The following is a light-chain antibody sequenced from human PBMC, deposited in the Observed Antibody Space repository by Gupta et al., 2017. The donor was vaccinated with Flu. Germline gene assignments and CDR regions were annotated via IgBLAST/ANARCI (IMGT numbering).Light chain of an antibody. CDR1: SSNIGSNT. CDR3: APWDDTLSGPI. J-gene: IGLJ2*01. CDR2: SNN. V-gene: IGLV1-44*01. Sequence: SVPISCSGSSSNIGSNTVNWYQQLPGTAPKLLIYSNNQRPSGVPDRFSGSKSGTSASLAISGLQSEDEADYFCAPWDDTLSGPIFGGGTKLTVL.